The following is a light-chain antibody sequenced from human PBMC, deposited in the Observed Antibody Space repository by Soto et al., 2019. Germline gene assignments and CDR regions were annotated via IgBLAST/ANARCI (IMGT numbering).Light chain of an antibody. CDR1: QSISNW. J-gene: IGKJ4*01. Sequence: DIQMTQSPSTLSASVGDRVTITFRASQSISNWLAWYQQKPGKAPKLLIYTASNLVSGVPSRFSGSGSGTEFTLTISSLQPDDFATYYCQEYNSDSGLTFGGGTKVEIK. CDR2: TAS. V-gene: IGKV1-5*03. CDR3: QEYNSDSGLT.